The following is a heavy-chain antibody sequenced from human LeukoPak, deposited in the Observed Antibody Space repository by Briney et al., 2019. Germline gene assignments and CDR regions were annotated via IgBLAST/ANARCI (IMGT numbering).Heavy chain of an antibody. CDR2: ISYDGSNK. D-gene: IGHD3-22*01. CDR3: AKTMGYYDSSGITDFDY. J-gene: IGHJ4*02. Sequence: PGRFLRLSCAASGFTFSSYGMHWVRQAPGKGLEWVAVISYDGSNKYYADSVKGRFTISRDNSKNTLYLQMNSLRAEDTAVYYCAKTMGYYDSSGITDFDYWGQGTLVTVSS. CDR1: GFTFSSYG. V-gene: IGHV3-30*18.